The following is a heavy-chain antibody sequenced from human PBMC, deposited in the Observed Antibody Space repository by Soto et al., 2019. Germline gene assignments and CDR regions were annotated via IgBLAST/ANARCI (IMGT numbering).Heavy chain of an antibody. Sequence: GGSLRLSCAASGFTFSSYGMHWVRQAPGKGLEWVAVIWYDGSNKYYADSVKGRFTISRDNSKNTLYLQMNSLRAEDTAVYYCARDREGGAVYCYYKDVWDKGNTVTVS. V-gene: IGHV3-33*01. J-gene: IGHJ6*03. D-gene: IGHD1-26*01. CDR1: GFTFSSYG. CDR2: IWYDGSNK. CDR3: ARDREGGAVYCYYKDV.